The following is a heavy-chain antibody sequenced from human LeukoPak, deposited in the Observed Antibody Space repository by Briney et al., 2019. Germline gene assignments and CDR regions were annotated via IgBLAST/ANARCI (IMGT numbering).Heavy chain of an antibody. D-gene: IGHD2-8*01. Sequence: KFGGALKTPCKGSGYSFTSDWNAWVRQMPGKGLKWMGIIYPGDSDTRYSPSFQGQVTISADKSISTAYLQWSSLEASDTARYYCVRNWANTGMDVWGQGTAVTVSS. CDR2: IYPGDSDT. J-gene: IGHJ6*02. CDR3: VRNWANTGMDV. V-gene: IGHV5-51*02. CDR1: GYSFTSDW.